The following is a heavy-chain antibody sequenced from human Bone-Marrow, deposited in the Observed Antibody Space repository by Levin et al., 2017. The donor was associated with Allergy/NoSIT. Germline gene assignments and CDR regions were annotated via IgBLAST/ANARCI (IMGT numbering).Heavy chain of an antibody. D-gene: IGHD3-10*01. Sequence: PSETLSLTCAVYGGSFSGYYWSWIRQPPGKGLEWIGEINHSGSTNYNPSLKSRVTISVDTSKNQFSLKLSSVTAADTAVYYCARVRTPLLWKSRYYFDYWGQGTLVTVSS. V-gene: IGHV4-34*01. CDR3: ARVRTPLLWKSRYYFDY. CDR2: INHSGST. J-gene: IGHJ4*02. CDR1: GGSFSGYY.